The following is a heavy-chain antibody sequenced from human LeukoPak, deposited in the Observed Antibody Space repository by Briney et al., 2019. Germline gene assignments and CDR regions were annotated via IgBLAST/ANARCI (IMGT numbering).Heavy chain of an antibody. J-gene: IGHJ3*02. CDR1: GFTFSSYA. Sequence: GGSLRLSCAASGFTFSSYAMSWVRQAPGKGLEWVSAISGSGGSTYYADSVKGRFTISRDNSKNTLYLQMNSLRAEDTAVYYCAKIKENTAMPEGAFDIWGQGTMVTVPS. D-gene: IGHD5-18*01. V-gene: IGHV3-23*01. CDR2: ISGSGGST. CDR3: AKIKENTAMPEGAFDI.